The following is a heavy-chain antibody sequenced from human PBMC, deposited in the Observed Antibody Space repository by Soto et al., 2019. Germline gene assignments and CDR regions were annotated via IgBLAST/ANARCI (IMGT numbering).Heavy chain of an antibody. CDR1: GYIFINYY. CDR3: ARHMEANRTSLYYCGMDI. D-gene: IGHD3-16*02. CDR2: IYPADSDP. V-gene: IGHV5-51*01. J-gene: IGHJ6*02. Sequence: PGESLKISCEGSGYIFINYYITWVRQIPGKGLEWMGIIYPADSDPIYSPSFQGLVTISADKSINTAYLQWSSLKASDTAMYYCARHMEANRTSLYYCGMDIWGQGTTGTVSS.